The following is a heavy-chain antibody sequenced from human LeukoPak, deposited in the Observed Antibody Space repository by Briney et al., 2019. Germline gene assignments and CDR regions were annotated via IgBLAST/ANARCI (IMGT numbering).Heavy chain of an antibody. D-gene: IGHD6-13*01. J-gene: IGHJ3*02. CDR2: IYSGGST. CDR1: GFTVSSNY. Sequence: GGSLRLSCAASGFTVSSNYMSWVRQAPGKGLERVSVIYSGGSTYYADSVKGRFTISRDNSKNTLYLQMNSLRAEDTAVYYCARDLSPNIYSRAEANAFDIWGQGTMVTVSS. CDR3: ARDLSPNIYSRAEANAFDI. V-gene: IGHV3-66*01.